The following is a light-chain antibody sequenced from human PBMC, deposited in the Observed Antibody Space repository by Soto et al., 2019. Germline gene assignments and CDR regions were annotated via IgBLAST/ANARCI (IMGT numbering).Light chain of an antibody. J-gene: IGKJ5*01. CDR3: QQYGSSPPLT. CDR2: GAS. V-gene: IGKV3-20*01. CDR1: QSVSSSY. Sequence: EIGLTQSPGTLSLSPGERATLSCRASQSVSSSYLAWYQQKPGQAPRLLIYGASSRATGIPDRFSGSGSGTDFTLTISRLEPEDFAVYYCQQYGSSPPLTFGQGTRLEIK.